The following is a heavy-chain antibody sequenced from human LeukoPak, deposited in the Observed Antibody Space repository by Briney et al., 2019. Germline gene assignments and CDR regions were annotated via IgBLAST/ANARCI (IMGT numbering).Heavy chain of an antibody. V-gene: IGHV4-34*01. CDR2: INHSGST. CDR1: GGSFSGYY. J-gene: IGHJ5*02. CDR3: ARGIGYSSSWYRRNWFDP. D-gene: IGHD6-13*01. Sequence: SETLSLTCAVYGGSFSGYYWSWIRQPPGEGLEWIGEINHSGSTNYNPSLKSRVTISVDTSKNQFSLKLSSETAADTAVYYCARGIGYSSSWYRRNWFDPWGQGTLVTVSS.